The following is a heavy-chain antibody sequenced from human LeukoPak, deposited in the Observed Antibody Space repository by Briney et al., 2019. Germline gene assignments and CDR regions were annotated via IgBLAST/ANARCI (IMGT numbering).Heavy chain of an antibody. J-gene: IGHJ4*02. CDR1: GLTFSTSG. D-gene: IGHD1-14*01. V-gene: IGHV3-21*06. Sequence: PGGSLRLSCTASGLTFSTSGSNWVRQAPGKGLEWVASIGPTGSDRHHADSIKGRFTISRDNANNFLYLQMNSLRAEDTAVYYCATETNGRHYDYWGQGTLLTVSS. CDR2: IGPTGSDR. CDR3: ATETNGRHYDY.